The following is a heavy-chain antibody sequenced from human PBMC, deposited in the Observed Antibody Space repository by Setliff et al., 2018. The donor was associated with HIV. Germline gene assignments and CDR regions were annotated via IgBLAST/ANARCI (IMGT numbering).Heavy chain of an antibody. CDR3: ATTIGMIVEGMDV. CDR2: ISYDGNIK. V-gene: IGHV3-30*04. D-gene: IGHD3-22*01. J-gene: IGHJ6*02. Sequence: PGGSLRLSCAASGFTFSSYAMNWVRQAPGKGLEWVAVISYDGNIKYYGDSVKGRFTISRDNVKNTLYLEMDSLRAEDTAVYYCATTIGMIVEGMDVWGQGTTVTVSS. CDR1: GFTFSSYA.